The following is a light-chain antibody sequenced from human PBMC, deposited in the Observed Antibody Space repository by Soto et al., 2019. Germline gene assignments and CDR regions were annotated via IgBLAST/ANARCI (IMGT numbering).Light chain of an antibody. J-gene: IGKJ2*01. CDR1: QTVGASQ. CDR2: GVS. V-gene: IGKV3-20*01. Sequence: ETVLTQSPGTLSLSPGEGATLSCRASQTVGASQLAWYQQKPGQSPRLLIYGVSNRATDLSDRFSGSGSGTAFTLTISRLGPEDFAVSYCHPYSNPPHTFGQGTQLEIK. CDR3: HPYSNPPHT.